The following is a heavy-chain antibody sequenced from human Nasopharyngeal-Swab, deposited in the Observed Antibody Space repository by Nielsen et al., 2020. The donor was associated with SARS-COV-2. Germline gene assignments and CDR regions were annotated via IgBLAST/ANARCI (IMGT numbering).Heavy chain of an antibody. CDR3: ARDRIEITIFGVAYYGMDV. Sequence: SVKVSCKASGGTFSSYAISWARRAPGQGLEWMGGIIPIFGTANYAQKFQGRVTITADKSTSTAYMELSSLRSEDTAVYYCARDRIEITIFGVAYYGMDVWGQGTTVTVSS. J-gene: IGHJ6*02. CDR1: GGTFSSYA. CDR2: IIPIFGTA. D-gene: IGHD3-3*01. V-gene: IGHV1-69*06.